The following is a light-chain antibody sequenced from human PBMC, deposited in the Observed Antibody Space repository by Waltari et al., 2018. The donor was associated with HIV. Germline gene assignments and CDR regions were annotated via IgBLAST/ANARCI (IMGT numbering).Light chain of an antibody. Sequence: QSVLTQPPSVSGAPGQPVTISCPGSSSNIGAHYGVNWYQQRPGTAPRLLIFSDHNRPSGVPDRFSGSRSGTSASLAITGLQAEDESDYYCQSYDSSLSTVLFGGGTKLTVL. J-gene: IGLJ3*02. CDR2: SDH. V-gene: IGLV1-40*01. CDR3: QSYDSSLSTVL. CDR1: SSNIGAHYG.